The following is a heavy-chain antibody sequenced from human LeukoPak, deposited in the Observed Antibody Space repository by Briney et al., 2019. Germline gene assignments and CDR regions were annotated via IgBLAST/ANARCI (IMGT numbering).Heavy chain of an antibody. V-gene: IGHV3-9*01. D-gene: IGHD1-26*01. CDR1: GFIFDEYA. J-gene: IGHJ3*02. CDR3: VKDMGFPLDAFDI. CDR2: IRWNSGHI. Sequence: GGSLRLSCAGSGFIFDEYAMPWVRQAPGKGLEWVSGIRWNSGHIAYADSVKGRFTISRDNAKNSLYLEMSSLRVEDTALYYCVKDMGFPLDAFDIWGQGTMVTVSS.